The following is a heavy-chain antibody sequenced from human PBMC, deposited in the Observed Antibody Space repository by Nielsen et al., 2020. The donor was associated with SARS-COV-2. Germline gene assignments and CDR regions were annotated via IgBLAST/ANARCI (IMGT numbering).Heavy chain of an antibody. CDR3: AKEAARLYYYGSGSYVSGVGN. J-gene: IGHJ4*02. V-gene: IGHV3-23*01. CDR1: GFTFSSYA. Sequence: GESLKISCAASGFTFSSYAMHWVRQAPGKGLEWVSAISGSGGSTYYADSVKGRFTISRDNSKNTLYLQMNSLRAEDTAVYYCAKEAARLYYYGSGSYVSGVGNWGQGTLVTVSS. CDR2: ISGSGGST. D-gene: IGHD3-10*01.